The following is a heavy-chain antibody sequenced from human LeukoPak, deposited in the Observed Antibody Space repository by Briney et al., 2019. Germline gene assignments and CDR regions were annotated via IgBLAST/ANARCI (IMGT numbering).Heavy chain of an antibody. D-gene: IGHD5-12*01. CDR2: ISGGSSSV. Sequence: GGSLRLSCAASGFTFSNYGMHWVRQAPGKGLEWVSHISGGSSSVYYADSVKGRFTISRDNAKNSLYLQMNCLRDEDTAVYYCARKYGGYADYWGQGTLVTVSS. J-gene: IGHJ4*02. CDR1: GFTFSNYG. V-gene: IGHV3-48*02. CDR3: ARKYGGYADY.